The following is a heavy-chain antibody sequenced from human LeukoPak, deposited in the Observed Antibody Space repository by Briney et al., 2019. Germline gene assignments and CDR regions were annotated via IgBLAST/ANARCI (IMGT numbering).Heavy chain of an antibody. J-gene: IGHJ5*02. Sequence: SETLSLTCTVSGGSISSSSSYWGWIRQPPGKGLQWIGSIYYSGSSNYNPSLKSRVTISVDTSKNQFSLRLSSVTAADTAIYYCAKGAGGFSYYNWFDPWGQGTLVTVSS. V-gene: IGHV4-39*07. D-gene: IGHD5-18*01. CDR3: AKGAGGFSYYNWFDP. CDR2: IYYSGSS. CDR1: GGSISSSSSY.